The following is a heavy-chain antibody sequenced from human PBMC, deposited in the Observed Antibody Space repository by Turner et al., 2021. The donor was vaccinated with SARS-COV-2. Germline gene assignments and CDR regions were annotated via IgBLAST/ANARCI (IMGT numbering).Heavy chain of an antibody. V-gene: IGHV1-24*01. CDR3: ATGVAVTGTPSAYYYYYGMDV. Sequence: QVQLVQSGAEVKKPGDSVKVSCKVSGYTLIELSMHWVRQAPGKGLEWMGGFDPEDGETIYAQKFQGRVTMTEDTSTDTAYMELSSLRSEDTAVYYCATGVAVTGTPSAYYYYYGMDVWGQGTTVTVSS. D-gene: IGHD6-19*01. CDR1: GYTLIELS. J-gene: IGHJ6*02. CDR2: FDPEDGET.